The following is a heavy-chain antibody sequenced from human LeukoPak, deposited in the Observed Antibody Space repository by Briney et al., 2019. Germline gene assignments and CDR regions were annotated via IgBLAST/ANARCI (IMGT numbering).Heavy chain of an antibody. J-gene: IGHJ4*02. V-gene: IGHV3-30*02. D-gene: IGHD3-10*01. CDR3: AKDLTPYYFYGSGTFNY. CDR1: GFTFSTFE. CDR2: IRYEGSKQ. Sequence: GGSLRLSCAASGFTFSTFEFNWVRQTPGKGLEWVALIRYEGSKQYYADSVKGRFTISRDNSKNTVFLHINSLRPEDTAVYYCAKDLTPYYFYGSGTFNYWGQGTLVTVSS.